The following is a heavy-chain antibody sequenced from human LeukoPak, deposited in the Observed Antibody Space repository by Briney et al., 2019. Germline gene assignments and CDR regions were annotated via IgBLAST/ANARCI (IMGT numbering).Heavy chain of an antibody. Sequence: SETLSLTCTVSGGSITTDCWIWIRQPPGKGLEWIAYIYTSGLTKYNPSLKSRGTISVDPSKNQLSLKLDSVTAADTAVYYCARRTPGPQLDEYVAYYFDLWGQGTLVTVSS. CDR2: IYTSGLT. D-gene: IGHD3/OR15-3a*01. V-gene: IGHV4-4*09. CDR1: GGSITTDC. J-gene: IGHJ4*02. CDR3: ARRTPGPQLDEYVAYYFDL.